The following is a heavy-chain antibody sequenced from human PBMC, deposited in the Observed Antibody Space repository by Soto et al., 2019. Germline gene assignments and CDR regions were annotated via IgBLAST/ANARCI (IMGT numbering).Heavy chain of an antibody. V-gene: IGHV4-59*01. J-gene: IGHJ6*02. D-gene: IGHD2-15*01. CDR3: ARVGLRRVAATWYYYGMDV. CDR2: IYYSGST. CDR1: GGSISSYY. Sequence: SSETLSLTCTVSGGSISSYYWSWIRQPPGKGLEWIGYIYYSGSTNYNPSLKSRVTISVDTSKNQFSLKLSSVTAADTAVYYCARVGLRRVAATWYYYGMDVWGQGTTVTVSS.